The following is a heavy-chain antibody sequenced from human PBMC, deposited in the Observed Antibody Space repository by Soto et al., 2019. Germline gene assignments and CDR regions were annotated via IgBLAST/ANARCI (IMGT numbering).Heavy chain of an antibody. CDR2: ISSNSSYI. J-gene: IGHJ5*02. Sequence: PGGSLRLSCAASGFTFSSYSMNWVRQAPGKGLEWVSSISSNSSYIYYADSVKGRFTISRDNAKNSLYLQMNSLRAEDTAVYYCARDPNYYDFSGKRVDPWGQGTLVTV. CDR3: ARDPNYYDFSGKRVDP. CDR1: GFTFSSYS. V-gene: IGHV3-21*01. D-gene: IGHD3-22*01.